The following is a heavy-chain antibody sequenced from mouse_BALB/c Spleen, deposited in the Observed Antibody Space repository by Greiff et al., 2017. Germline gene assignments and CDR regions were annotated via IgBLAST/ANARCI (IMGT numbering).Heavy chain of an antibody. D-gene: IGHD1-1*01. CDR1: GFTFSSFG. V-gene: IGHV5-17*02. CDR2: ISSGSSTI. CDR3: ARGVGGFAY. Sequence: EVKLMESGGGLVQPGGSRKLSCAASGFTFSSFGMHWVRQAPEKGLEWVAYISSGSSTIYYADTVKGRFTISRDNPKNTLFLQMTSLRSEDTAMYYCARGVGGFAYWGQGTLVTVSA. J-gene: IGHJ3*01.